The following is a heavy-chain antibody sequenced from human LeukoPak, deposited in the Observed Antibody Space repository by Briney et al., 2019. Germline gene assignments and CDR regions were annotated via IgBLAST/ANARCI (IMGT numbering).Heavy chain of an antibody. CDR3: ARDKDLRFDY. J-gene: IGHJ4*02. V-gene: IGHV4-34*01. CDR2: INHSGST. CDR1: GGSFSGYY. Sequence: PSDTLSLTCAVYGGSFSGYYWSWIRQPPAKGLEWIGEINHSGSTNYNPSLKSRLTISVDTSKTQFSLKLSSVTAADTAVYYCARDKDLRFDYWGQGTLVTVSS.